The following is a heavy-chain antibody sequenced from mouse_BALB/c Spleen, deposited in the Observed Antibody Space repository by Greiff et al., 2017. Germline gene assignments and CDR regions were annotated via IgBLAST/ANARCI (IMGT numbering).Heavy chain of an antibody. V-gene: IGHV10-3*03. CDR1: GFTFNTYA. CDR2: IRSKSNNYAT. CDR3: VREDPLTGLYFDY. Sequence: EVQLVESGGGLVQPKGSLKLSCAASGFTFNTYAMHWVCQAPGKGLEWVARIRSKSNNYATYYADSVKDRFTISRDDSQSMLYLQMNNLKTEDTAMYYCVREDPLTGLYFDYWGQGTTLTVSS. D-gene: IGHD4-1*01. J-gene: IGHJ2*01.